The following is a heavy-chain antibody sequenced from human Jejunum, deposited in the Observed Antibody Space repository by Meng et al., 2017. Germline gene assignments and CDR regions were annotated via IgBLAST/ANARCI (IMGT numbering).Heavy chain of an antibody. CDR3: ARDQDGAGGTIDH. CDR1: GFPFRCSW. J-gene: IGHJ4*02. V-gene: IGHV3-74*03. Sequence: VLHVESGGGRGQPVGSSGPSCPASGFPFRCSWMPWGCPGPGKGLVWVSRCTNEGSRTMYADSVTGRFIISRDNAKNTLYLQINSLRAEDTAMYYCARDQDGAGGTIDHWGQGTLVTVSS. D-gene: IGHD2-2*01. CDR2: CTNEGSRT.